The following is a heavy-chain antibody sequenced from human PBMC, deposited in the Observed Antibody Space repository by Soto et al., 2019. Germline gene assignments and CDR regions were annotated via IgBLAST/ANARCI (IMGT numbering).Heavy chain of an antibody. CDR3: ARTPRYCSGGSCYPGDYYYMDV. V-gene: IGHV4-31*03. CDR1: GGSISSGGYY. Sequence: QVQLQESGPGLVKPSQTLSLTCTVSGGSISSGGYYWSWIRQHPGKGLEWIGYIYYSGSTYYNPTLQIRVTISVDTSKNQCSLKMSSVTAADTAVYYCARTPRYCSGGSCYPGDYYYMDVWGKGTTVTVSS. D-gene: IGHD2-15*01. CDR2: IYYSGST. J-gene: IGHJ6*03.